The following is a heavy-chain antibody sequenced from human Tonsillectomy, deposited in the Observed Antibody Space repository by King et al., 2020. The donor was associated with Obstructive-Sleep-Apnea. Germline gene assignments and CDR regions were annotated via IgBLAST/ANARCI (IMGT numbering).Heavy chain of an antibody. CDR3: AHSQITILDYFDY. V-gene: IGHV2-5*02. CDR1: GFSLSSTGVG. Sequence: TLKESGPTLVKPTQTLTLTCTFSGFSLSSTGVGVGWIRQSPGKALECLAVIFWDDDNRYSPSLKSRLTIPQDTSKNQVVLTMTSMDPVDTGTYYCAHSQITILDYFDYWGQGTLVTVSS. J-gene: IGHJ4*02. D-gene: IGHD3-9*01. CDR2: IFWDDDN.